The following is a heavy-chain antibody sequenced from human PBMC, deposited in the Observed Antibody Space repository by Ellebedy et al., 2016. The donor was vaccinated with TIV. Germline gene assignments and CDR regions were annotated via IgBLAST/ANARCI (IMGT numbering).Heavy chain of an antibody. V-gene: IGHV3-7*03. Sequence: GESLKISCAASGFIISGDWMSWVRQAPGKGLEWVAHINPDGSAEYYVDSVKGRFTISRDNAKNSLHLQMNGLRAEDTAVYYCARDPVGVGPAFDIWGQGTMVTVSS. CDR2: INPDGSAE. CDR1: GFIISGDW. D-gene: IGHD4-23*01. J-gene: IGHJ3*02. CDR3: ARDPVGVGPAFDI.